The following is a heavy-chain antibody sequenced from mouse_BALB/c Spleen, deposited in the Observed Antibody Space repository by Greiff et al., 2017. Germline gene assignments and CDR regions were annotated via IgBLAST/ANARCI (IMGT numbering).Heavy chain of an antibody. J-gene: IGHJ3*01. V-gene: IGHV5-6-5*01. Sequence: EVQLVESGGGLVKPGGSLKLSCAASGFTFSSYAMSWVRQTPEKRLEWVASISSGGSTYYSDSVKGRFTISRDNARNILYLQMSSLRSEDTAMYYCARVDGSRTGGFAYWGQGTLVTVSA. CDR3: ARVDGSRTGGFAY. CDR1: GFTFSSYA. D-gene: IGHD1-1*01. CDR2: ISSGGST.